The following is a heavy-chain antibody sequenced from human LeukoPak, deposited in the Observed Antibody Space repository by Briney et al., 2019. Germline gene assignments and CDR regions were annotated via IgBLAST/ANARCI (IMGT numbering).Heavy chain of an antibody. J-gene: IGHJ3*02. V-gene: IGHV1-18*01. D-gene: IGHD4-17*01. Sequence: ASVKVSCKASGYTFTSYGISWVRQAPGQGLEWMGWISAYNGNTNYAQKLQGRVTMTTDTSTSIAYMDLSSLRSEDTAVYYCTRGGADDYGDDPEALDIWGQGTMVTVSS. CDR3: TRGGADDYGDDPEALDI. CDR1: GYTFTSYG. CDR2: ISAYNGNT.